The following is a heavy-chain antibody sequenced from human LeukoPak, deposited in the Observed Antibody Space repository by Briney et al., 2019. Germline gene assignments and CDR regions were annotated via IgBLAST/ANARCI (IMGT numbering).Heavy chain of an antibody. D-gene: IGHD3-10*01. CDR2: ISSSSSYI. Sequence: PGGSLRLSCAASGFTFSSYGMHWVRQAPGKGLEWVSSISSSSSYIYYADSVKGRFTISRDNAKNSLYLQMNSLRAEDTAVYYCARDEINYGSGSFDYWGQGTLVTVSS. V-gene: IGHV3-21*01. J-gene: IGHJ4*02. CDR3: ARDEINYGSGSFDY. CDR1: GFTFSSYG.